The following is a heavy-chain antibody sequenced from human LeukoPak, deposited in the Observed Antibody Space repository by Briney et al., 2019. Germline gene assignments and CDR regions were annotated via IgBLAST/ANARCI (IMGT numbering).Heavy chain of an antibody. CDR3: ARGSGDRTLDY. Sequence: GASENVSCKSSVYTFTGYFMHWVRKAPGQGLEWMGWINPNSGGTNYAQKFQGRVTMTRDTSISTAYMELSRLRSDDTAVYYCARGSGDRTLDYWGQGTLVTVSS. V-gene: IGHV1-2*02. J-gene: IGHJ4*02. CDR2: INPNSGGT. D-gene: IGHD3-10*01. CDR1: VYTFTGYF.